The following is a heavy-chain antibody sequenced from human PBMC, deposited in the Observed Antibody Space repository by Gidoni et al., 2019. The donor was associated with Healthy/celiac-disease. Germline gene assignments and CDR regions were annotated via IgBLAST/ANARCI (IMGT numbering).Heavy chain of an antibody. J-gene: IGHJ5*02. V-gene: IGHV4-59*01. CDR2: IDYSGST. D-gene: IGHD2-21*02. CDR1: GGSISRYY. Sequence: QVQLPESCPGLGKPSATLSLTCTVSGGSISRYYWSWSRQPPGQGLEWIGYIDYSGSTNYNPSLKSRVTISVETSKTQFSLKLSSVTAADTAVYYCARVWAYCGGDCYSGWFDPWGQGTLVTVSS. CDR3: ARVWAYCGGDCYSGWFDP.